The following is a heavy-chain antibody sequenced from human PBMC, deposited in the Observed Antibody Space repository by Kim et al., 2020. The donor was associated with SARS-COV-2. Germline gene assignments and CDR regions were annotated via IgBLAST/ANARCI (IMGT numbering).Heavy chain of an antibody. D-gene: IGHD3-10*01. CDR1: GGSFSGYY. J-gene: IGHJ6*02. V-gene: IGHV4-34*01. CDR3: ARGGRYGSGSYYRGYYYYGMDV. Sequence: SETLSLTCAVYGGSFSGYYWSWIRQPPGKGLEWIGEINHSGSTNYNPSLKSRVTISVDTSKNQFSLKLSSVTAADTAVYYCARGGRYGSGSYYRGYYYYGMDVWGQGTTVTVSS. CDR2: INHSGST.